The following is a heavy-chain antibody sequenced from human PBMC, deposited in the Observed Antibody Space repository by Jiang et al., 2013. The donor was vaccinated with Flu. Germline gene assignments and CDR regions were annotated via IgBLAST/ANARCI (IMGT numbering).Heavy chain of an antibody. D-gene: IGHD4-23*01. CDR3: ARVKLGYTVVTPHGAYGMDV. CDR2: INPNSGGT. V-gene: IGHV1-2*02. Sequence: SGAEVKKPGASVKVSCKASGYTFTGYYMHWVRQAPGQGLEWMGWINPNSGGTNYAQKFQGRVTMTRDTSISTAYMELSRLRSDDTAVYYCARVKLGYTVVTPHGAYGMDVWGQGTTVTVSS. CDR1: GYTFTGYY. J-gene: IGHJ6*02.